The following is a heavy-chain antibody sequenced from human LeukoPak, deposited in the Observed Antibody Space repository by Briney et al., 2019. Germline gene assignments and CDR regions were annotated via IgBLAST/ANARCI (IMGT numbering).Heavy chain of an antibody. CDR1: GYSFTNYW. CDR3: SRKEGFATAPDY. J-gene: IGHJ4*02. D-gene: IGHD3-3*01. V-gene: IGHV5-51*01. CDR2: IYPGDFDT. Sequence: GESLKISCQGSGYSFTNYWIGWVRQMPGKGLEWMGIIYPGDFDTKYGPSFQGQVTISADKSIRTAYLQRSSLKASDTGNYYWSRKEGFATAPDYWGQGTLVTGSS.